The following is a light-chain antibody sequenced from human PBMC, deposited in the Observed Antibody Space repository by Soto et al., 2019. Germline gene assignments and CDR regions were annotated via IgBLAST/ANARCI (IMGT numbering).Light chain of an antibody. J-gene: IGLJ1*01. CDR3: SSYTSSSPYV. CDR2: EVS. V-gene: IGLV2-14*01. Sequence: QSVLTQPASVSGSPGQSITISCTGTSSDVGGYNYVSWYQQHPGKAPKLMIYEVSNRPSGVSNRCSGSKSGNTASLTISGRQAEDEADYYCSSYTSSSPYVFGTGTKLTVL. CDR1: SSDVGGYNY.